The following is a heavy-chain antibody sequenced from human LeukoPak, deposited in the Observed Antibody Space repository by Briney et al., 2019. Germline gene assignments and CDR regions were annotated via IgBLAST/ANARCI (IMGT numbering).Heavy chain of an antibody. Sequence: PSQTLSLTCAVSGGSISSGGYSWSWIRQPPGKGLEWIGYIYHSGSTYYNPSLKSRVTISVDRSKNQFSLKLSSVTAADTAVYYCARAGSQTTVVTHPGFDIWGQGTMVTVSS. J-gene: IGHJ3*02. D-gene: IGHD4-23*01. V-gene: IGHV4-30-2*01. CDR1: GGSISSGGYS. CDR3: ARAGSQTTVVTHPGFDI. CDR2: IYHSGST.